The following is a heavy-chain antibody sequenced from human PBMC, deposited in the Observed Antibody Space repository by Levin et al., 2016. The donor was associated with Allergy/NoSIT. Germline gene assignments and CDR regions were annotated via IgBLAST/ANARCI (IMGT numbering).Heavy chain of an antibody. CDR3: ASPHGDSLFYYVDY. V-gene: IGHV4-39*01. J-gene: IGHJ4*02. CDR1: GDSMSYANYY. D-gene: IGHD5-24*01. Sequence: SETLSLTCTVSGDSMSYANYYRGWIRQTPGKGLEWIASIHYSGTTYYNPSLKSRVTISMDTSKNQISLKLRSVTAADTAVYYCASPHGDSLFYYVDYWGQGHLVTVSS. CDR2: IHYSGTT.